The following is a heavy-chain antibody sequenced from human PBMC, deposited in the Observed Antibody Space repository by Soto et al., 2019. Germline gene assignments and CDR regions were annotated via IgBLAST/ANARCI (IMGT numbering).Heavy chain of an antibody. D-gene: IGHD3-22*01. CDR1: GGTFSSYA. Sequence: GASVKVSCKASGGTFSSYAISWVRQAPGQGLEWMGGIIPIFGTANYAQKFQGRVTITADESTSTAYMELSSLRSEDTAVYYCAKATLPYYYDSSGYYDRQHYDYWGQGTLVTVSS. CDR3: AKATLPYYYDSSGYYDRQHYDY. J-gene: IGHJ4*02. V-gene: IGHV1-69*13. CDR2: IIPIFGTA.